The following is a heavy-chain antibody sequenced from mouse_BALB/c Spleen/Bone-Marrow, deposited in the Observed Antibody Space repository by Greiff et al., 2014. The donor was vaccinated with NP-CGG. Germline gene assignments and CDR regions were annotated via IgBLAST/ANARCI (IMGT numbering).Heavy chain of an antibody. V-gene: IGHV5-6-4*01. CDR3: TRDRGGITTVAATPFDY. Sequence: EVQLQQSGGGLVKPGGSLKLSCAASGFTFSSYTMPWVRQTPEKRLEWVATISSGGSYTYYPDSVKSRFTISRDNAKNTLYLQMSSLKSEDTAMYYCTRDRGGITTVAATPFDYWGQGTTLTVSS. J-gene: IGHJ2*01. D-gene: IGHD1-1*01. CDR2: ISSGGSYT. CDR1: GFTFSSYT.